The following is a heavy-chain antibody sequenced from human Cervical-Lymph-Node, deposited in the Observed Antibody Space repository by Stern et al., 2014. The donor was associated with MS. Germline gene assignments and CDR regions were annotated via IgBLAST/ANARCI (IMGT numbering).Heavy chain of an antibody. CDR3: ARDYGDYAFDY. Sequence: EVQLGQSGAEVKTPGESLKISCKGSGYSFTANWIAWVRQMPGKGLEWMEIIYPGDSDTRYSPSFHGQVTISADKSISTAYLQWSSLKASDTAMYYCARDYGDYAFDYWGQGTLVTVSS. CDR2: IYPGDSDT. V-gene: IGHV5-51*01. J-gene: IGHJ4*02. D-gene: IGHD4-17*01. CDR1: GYSFTANW.